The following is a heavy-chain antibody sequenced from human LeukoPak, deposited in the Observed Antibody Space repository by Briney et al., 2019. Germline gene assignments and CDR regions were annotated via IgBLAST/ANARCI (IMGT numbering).Heavy chain of an antibody. J-gene: IGHJ5*02. Sequence: PGGSLRLSCAASGFTFSSYWMHWVRQAPGKGLVWVSRINTDGSSTSYADSVKGRFTISRDNSKNTLYLQMNSLRAEDTAVYYCARDPHYYGPGSYVDWFDPWGQGTLVTVSS. CDR3: ARDPHYYGPGSYVDWFDP. D-gene: IGHD3-10*01. CDR2: INTDGSST. CDR1: GFTFSSYW. V-gene: IGHV3-74*01.